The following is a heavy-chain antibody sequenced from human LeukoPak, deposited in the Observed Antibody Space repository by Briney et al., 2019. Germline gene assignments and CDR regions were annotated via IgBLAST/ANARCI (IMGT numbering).Heavy chain of an antibody. CDR2: ISAYNGNR. J-gene: IGHJ4*02. CDR1: GYTFTTYG. V-gene: IGHV1-18*01. CDR3: ARVYYDSSGYYYADY. Sequence: ASVKVSCKASGYTFTTYGISWVRQSPGQGLEWMGWISAYNGNRKYAQKFQGRVTMTTDTSTSTAYMELRSLRSEDTAVYYCARVYYDSSGYYYADYWGQGTLVTVSS. D-gene: IGHD3-22*01.